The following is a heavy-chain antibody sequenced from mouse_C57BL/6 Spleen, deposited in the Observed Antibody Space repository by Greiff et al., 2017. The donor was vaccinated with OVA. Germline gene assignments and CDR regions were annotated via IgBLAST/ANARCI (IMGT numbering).Heavy chain of an antibody. Sequence: EVKLVESGGGLVKPGGSLKLSCAASGFTFSDYGMHWVRQAPEKGLERVAYISSGSSTIYYADTVKGRFTISRDNAKNTLFLQMTSLRSEDTAMYYWAITGTSLYWYFDVWGTGTTVTGSS. J-gene: IGHJ1*03. CDR2: ISSGSSTI. V-gene: IGHV5-17*01. CDR1: GFTFSDYG. D-gene: IGHD4-1*01. CDR3: AITGTSLYWYFDV.